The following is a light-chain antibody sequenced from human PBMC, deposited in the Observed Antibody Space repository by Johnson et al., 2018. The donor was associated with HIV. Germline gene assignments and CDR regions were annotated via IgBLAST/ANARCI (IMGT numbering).Light chain of an antibody. J-gene: IGLJ1*01. CDR2: ENN. Sequence: QSVLTQPPSVSAAPGQKVTISCSGSSSNIGNNYVSWYQQLPGTAPKLLIYENNKRPSGIPDRFSGSKSGTSATLGITGIQNGDEADYYCGSWDSGLSIYVFGTWTEVTVL. CDR3: GSWDSGLSIYV. V-gene: IGLV1-51*02. CDR1: SSNIGNNY.